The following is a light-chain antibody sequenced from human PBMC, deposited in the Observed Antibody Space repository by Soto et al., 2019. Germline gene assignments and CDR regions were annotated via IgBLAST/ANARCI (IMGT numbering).Light chain of an antibody. V-gene: IGKV3-20*01. Sequence: EMVLTQSPGTLSLSPGERATLSCRASQSVSNNYLAWYQQKPGQAPRLLMYGISRRATGIPDRFSGSGSGTDFTLTITRLEPEDFAVYYCQQYVTSSPRTFGQGTKVDTK. CDR3: QQYVTSSPRT. CDR1: QSVSNNY. J-gene: IGKJ1*01. CDR2: GIS.